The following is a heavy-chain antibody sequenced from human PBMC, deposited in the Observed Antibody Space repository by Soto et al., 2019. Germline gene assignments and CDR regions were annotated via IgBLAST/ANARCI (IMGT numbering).Heavy chain of an antibody. D-gene: IGHD2-15*01. V-gene: IGHV1-46*02. Sequence: ASVKVSCKASGYTLNTYYMHWVRQAPGQGPEWMGIINPIVGTTTYAQNFQDRVTMTRDRSSSTVYMELSRLRSADTAVYYCARGGGFSPYYYNLEVWGQGPTVTVS. J-gene: IGHJ6*02. CDR3: ARGGGFSPYYYNLEV. CDR2: INPIVGTT. CDR1: GYTLNTYY.